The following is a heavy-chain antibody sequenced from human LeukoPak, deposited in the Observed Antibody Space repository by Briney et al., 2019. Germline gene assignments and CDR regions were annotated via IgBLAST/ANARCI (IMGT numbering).Heavy chain of an antibody. CDR3: ARDPLRHGRGENWFDP. CDR2: ISSSSSYT. J-gene: IGHJ5*02. V-gene: IGHV3-11*05. CDR1: GFTFSDYY. D-gene: IGHD3-3*01. Sequence: GGSLRLSCAASGFTFSDYYMSWIRQAPGKGLEWVSYISSSSSYTNYADSVKGRFTISRDNAKNSLYLQMNSLRAEDTAVYYCARDPLRHGRGENWFDPWGQGTLVTVSS.